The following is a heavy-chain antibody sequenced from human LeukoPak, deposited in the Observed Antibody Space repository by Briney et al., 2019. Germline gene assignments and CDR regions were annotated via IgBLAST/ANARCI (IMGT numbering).Heavy chain of an antibody. D-gene: IGHD1-26*01. CDR1: GYTFSSFV. J-gene: IGHJ5*02. CDR2: ISTYNGNT. CDR3: ARGFFVGAEGVWMDP. Sequence: ASVKVSCKASGYTFSSFVVNWVRQAPGQGPEWMGWISTYNGNTNYAQKFQGRVTLTRDTSTSTAYMELRSLRSDDTAIYYCARGFFVGAEGVWMDPWGQGTLVTVSS. V-gene: IGHV1-18*01.